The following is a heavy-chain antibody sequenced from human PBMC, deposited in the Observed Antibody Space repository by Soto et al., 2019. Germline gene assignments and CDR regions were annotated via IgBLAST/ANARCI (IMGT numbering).Heavy chain of an antibody. CDR3: ARDRRYYDFWSGYSNYYGMDV. V-gene: IGHV3-11*01. Sequence: GGSLRLSCAASGFTFSDYYMSWIRQAPGKGLEWVSYNSSSGSTIYYADSVKGRFTISRDNAKNSLYLQMNSLRAEDTAVYYCARDRRYYDFWSGYSNYYGMDVWGQGTTVTVSS. CDR2: NSSSGSTI. CDR1: GFTFSDYY. D-gene: IGHD3-3*01. J-gene: IGHJ6*02.